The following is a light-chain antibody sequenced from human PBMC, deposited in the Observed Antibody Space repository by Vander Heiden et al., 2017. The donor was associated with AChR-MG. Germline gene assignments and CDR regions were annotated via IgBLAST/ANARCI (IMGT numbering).Light chain of an antibody. CDR1: QDIRNA. V-gene: IGKV1-NL1*01. J-gene: IGKJ1*01. CDR3: QQYYVTPPT. Sequence: DIHMTQSPSSLSASVGDRVTITCRASQDIRNALAWYQQKPGKAPALLLYATSRLQSGVPSRFSGGGSGTDFTLPISSLQPEDFATYVCQQYYVTPPTFGQGTKLEIK. CDR2: ATS.